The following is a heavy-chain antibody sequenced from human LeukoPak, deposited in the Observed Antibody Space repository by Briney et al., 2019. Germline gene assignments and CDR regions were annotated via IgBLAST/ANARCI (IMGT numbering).Heavy chain of an antibody. CDR1: GYTFTSYD. Sequence: ASVKVSCKASGYTFTSYDINWVGQATGQGLEWMGWMNPNSGNTGCAQKFQGRVTMTRNTSISTAYMELSSLRSEDTAVYYCARAPSTVTTYDYWGQGTLVTVSS. CDR3: ARAPSTVTTYDY. CDR2: MNPNSGNT. D-gene: IGHD4-17*01. J-gene: IGHJ4*02. V-gene: IGHV1-8*01.